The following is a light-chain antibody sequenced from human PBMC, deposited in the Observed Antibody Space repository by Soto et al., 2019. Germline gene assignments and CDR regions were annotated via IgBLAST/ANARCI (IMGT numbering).Light chain of an antibody. CDR1: QSVCDSF. J-gene: IGKJ2*01. CDR3: QQYGSSPYT. V-gene: IGKV3-20*01. Sequence: EIVLTQSPDTLSLSPGERATLSCRASQSVCDSFLAWYQQKPGQSPRLLIYAAISRATGIPERFSGSGSETDFTLTIYRLEPEDFAVYYCQQYGSSPYTFGQGTKLEIK. CDR2: AAI.